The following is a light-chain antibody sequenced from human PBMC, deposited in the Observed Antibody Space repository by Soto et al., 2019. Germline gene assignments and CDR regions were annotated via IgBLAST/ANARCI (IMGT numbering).Light chain of an antibody. V-gene: IGKV1-12*01. CDR3: QQSISFPFT. J-gene: IGKJ3*01. CDR2: AAS. CDR1: QDIRDW. Sequence: DIQMTQSPSSVSAYVGDRVTITCRASQDIRDWIAWYQQKPGKAPKLLISAASSLQSGLPSRFSRSGSVTDFSLTISSLQSEDFATYYCQQSISFPFTFGPGTKVDIK.